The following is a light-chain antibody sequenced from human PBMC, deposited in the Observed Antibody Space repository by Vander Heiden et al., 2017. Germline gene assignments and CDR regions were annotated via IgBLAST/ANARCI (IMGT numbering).Light chain of an antibody. V-gene: IGLV2-11*01. Sequence: QSALTQPRSVSWSPGQSVTISCTGTSSDVGGDNYVSWDQQHPGKAPKLMIYDVRKRLSGVPDRFSGSKSGNTASLTISGLQAEEEADYYCCADAGSDTWVFGGGTKLTVL. J-gene: IGLJ3*02. CDR2: DVR. CDR1: SSDVGGDNY. CDR3: CADAGSDTWV.